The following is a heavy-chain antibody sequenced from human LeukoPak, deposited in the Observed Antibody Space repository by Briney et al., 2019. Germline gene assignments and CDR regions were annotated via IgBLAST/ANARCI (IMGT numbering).Heavy chain of an antibody. CDR3: ARENIVGATNWFDP. V-gene: IGHV4-39*07. Sequence: SETLSLTCTVSGASISSSSYCWGWLCRPPGRGLEWIGGIYYSGCTYYNPSLKSRVTISVDTSKNQFSLKLSSVTAADTAVYYCARENIVGATNWFDPWGQGTLVTVSS. CDR2: IYYSGCT. CDR1: GASISSSSYC. J-gene: IGHJ5*02. D-gene: IGHD1-26*01.